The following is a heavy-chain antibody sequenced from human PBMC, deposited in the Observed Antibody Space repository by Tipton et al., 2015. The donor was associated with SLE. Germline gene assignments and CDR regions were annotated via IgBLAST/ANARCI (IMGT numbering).Heavy chain of an antibody. V-gene: IGHV1-18*01. CDR2: ISAYNGNT. Sequence: QVQLVQSGAEVKKPGASVKVSCKASGYTFTSYGISWVRQAPGQGLEWMGWISAYNGNTNYAQKLQGRVTMTTDTSTSTAYMELRCRRADDTAVYYWAREVRDTWGSGYLDLWGRGPLVTVPS. D-gene: IGHD7-27*01. CDR3: AREVRDTWGSGYLDL. CDR1: GYTFTSYG. J-gene: IGHJ2*01.